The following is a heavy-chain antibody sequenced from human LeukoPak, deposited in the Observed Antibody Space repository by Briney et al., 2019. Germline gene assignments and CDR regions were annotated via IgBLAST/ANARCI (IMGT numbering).Heavy chain of an antibody. CDR1: GGSISSSSYY. J-gene: IGHJ3*01. D-gene: IGHD2-15*01. CDR3: ARPGLGFDAFNL. Sequence: SSETLSLTCTVSGGSISSSSYYWGWIRQPPGKGLEWIGSIYYSGSTYYNPSLKSRVTMSVDTSKNQFSLKLSSVTTSDTAVYYGARPGLGFDAFNLWGQETMVSVSS. V-gene: IGHV4-39*07. CDR2: IYYSGST.